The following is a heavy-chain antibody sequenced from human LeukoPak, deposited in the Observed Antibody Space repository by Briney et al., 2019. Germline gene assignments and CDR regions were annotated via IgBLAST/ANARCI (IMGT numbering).Heavy chain of an antibody. CDR2: ISYDGSNK. CDR3: AKEAALWFGRYVRYYFDY. CDR1: EFTFSNYG. D-gene: IGHD3-10*01. J-gene: IGHJ4*02. V-gene: IGHV3-30*18. Sequence: GGSLRLSCAASEFTFSNYGMHWVRQAPGKGLEWVAVISYDGSNKYYADSVKGRFTISRDNSKNTLYLQMNSLRAEDTAVYYCAKEAALWFGRYVRYYFDYWGQGTLVTVSS.